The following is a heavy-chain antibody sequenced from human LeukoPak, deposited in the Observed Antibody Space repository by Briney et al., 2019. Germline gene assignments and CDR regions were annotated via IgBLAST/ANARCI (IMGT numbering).Heavy chain of an antibody. CDR1: GLTFSSNS. D-gene: IGHD2-15*01. Sequence: PGGSLRLSCAASGLTFSSNSMNWVSQAPGKGLEWVSSISSSSSYISYAGSVKGRFTISRDSAKNSLYLQMNSLRAEDTAVYYCARVIRVAVDAFDIWGQGTMVTVSS. V-gene: IGHV3-21*01. J-gene: IGHJ3*02. CDR2: ISSSSSYI. CDR3: ARVIRVAVDAFDI.